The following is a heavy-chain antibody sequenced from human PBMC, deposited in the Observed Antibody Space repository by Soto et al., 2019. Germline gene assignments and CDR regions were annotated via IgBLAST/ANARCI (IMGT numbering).Heavy chain of an antibody. Sequence: EVRLLESGGGLVKPGGSLRLSCATSGLTFSNYAMSWVRQAPGGGLEWVASMSGSSSTTYYPYSGRGRFTISRDRSNNTLYLQMSILRAEDTALYYCAKNQERELPRVIDFWGQGTLVTVSS. J-gene: IGHJ4*02. D-gene: IGHD1-7*01. V-gene: IGHV3-23*01. CDR2: MSGSSSTT. CDR1: GLTFSNYA. CDR3: AKNQERELPRVIDF.